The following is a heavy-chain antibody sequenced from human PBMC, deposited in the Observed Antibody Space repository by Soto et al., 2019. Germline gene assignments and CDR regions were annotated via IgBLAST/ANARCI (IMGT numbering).Heavy chain of an antibody. CDR1: GYSFTSYW. D-gene: IGHD6-13*01. CDR2: IDPSDSYT. V-gene: IGHV5-10-1*01. Sequence: PGESLKISCKGSGYSFTSYWISWVRQMPGKGLEWMGRIDPSDSYTNYSPSFQGHVTISADKSISTAYLQWSSLKPSDTAMYYCARPEAAAGTGYYYYGMDVWGQGTTVTVSS. J-gene: IGHJ6*02. CDR3: ARPEAAAGTGYYYYGMDV.